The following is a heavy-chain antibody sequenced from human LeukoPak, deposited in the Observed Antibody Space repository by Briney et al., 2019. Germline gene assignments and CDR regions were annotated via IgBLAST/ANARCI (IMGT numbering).Heavy chain of an antibody. J-gene: IGHJ4*02. CDR2: ISYDGSNK. CDR3: ARDPAVVVVTAIDY. CDR1: GFTFSSYA. Sequence: GGSLRLSCAASGFTFSSYAMHWVRQAPGKGLEWVAVISYDGSNKYYADSVKGRFTISRDNSKNTLYLQMNSLRAEDTAVHYCARDPAVVVVTAIDYWGQGTLVTVSS. D-gene: IGHD2-21*02. V-gene: IGHV3-30-3*01.